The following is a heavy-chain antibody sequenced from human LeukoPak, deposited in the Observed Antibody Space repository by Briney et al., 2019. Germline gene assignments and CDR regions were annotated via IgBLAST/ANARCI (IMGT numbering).Heavy chain of an antibody. CDR3: ARDRGGSKRAYDY. V-gene: IGHV3-66*01. D-gene: IGHD2-2*01. CDR2: IYNGGST. CDR1: GLTVRSNY. Sequence: GGPLGLSFEPSGLTVRSNYLSGVRQAPGQGLKWVSIIYNGGSTYYAESVKGRFTISRDNSKNTLDLQMNSLRVEDTAVYYCARDRGGSKRAYDYWGQGTLVTVSS. J-gene: IGHJ4*02.